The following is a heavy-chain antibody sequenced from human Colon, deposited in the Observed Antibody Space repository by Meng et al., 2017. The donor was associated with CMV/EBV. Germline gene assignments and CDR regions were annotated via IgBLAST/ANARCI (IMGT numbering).Heavy chain of an antibody. CDR1: GFTFSSYA. D-gene: IGHD1-26*01. V-gene: IGHV3-30-3*01. J-gene: IGHJ4*02. Sequence: VQLVGSGGGGSPPGGSLGTSCAASGFTFSSYAMHWGRQAPSKVLELVAVISYDGSNKYYADSVKGRFTISRYNSKNTLYLQMNSLGAEDTDVYYCARSSGSYADFDYWGQGTLVTVSS. CDR2: ISYDGSNK. CDR3: ARSSGSYADFDY.